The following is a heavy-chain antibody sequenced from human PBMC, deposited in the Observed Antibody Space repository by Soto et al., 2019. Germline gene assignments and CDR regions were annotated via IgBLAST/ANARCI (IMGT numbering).Heavy chain of an antibody. D-gene: IGHD4-17*01. CDR1: GFTFSSYS. CDR2: ISSSSSYI. V-gene: IGHV3-21*01. J-gene: IGHJ6*02. Sequence: EVQLVESGGGLVKPGGSLRLSCAASGFTFSSYSMNWARQAPGKGLEWVSSISSSSSYIYFADSVKGRFTISRDNAKNSRYLQMNSRRAEDTAVYYCARMYGDYGLNGNYYGMDVWGQGTTVTVSS. CDR3: ARMYGDYGLNGNYYGMDV.